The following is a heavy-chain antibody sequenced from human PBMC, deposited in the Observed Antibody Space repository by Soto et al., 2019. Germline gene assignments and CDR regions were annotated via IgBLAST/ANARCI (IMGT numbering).Heavy chain of an antibody. CDR1: GFTFGDYA. J-gene: IGHJ4*02. D-gene: IGHD3-3*01. V-gene: IGHV3-49*03. Sequence: GGSLRLSCTASGFTFGDYAMSWFRQAPGKGLEWVGFIRSKAYGGTTEYAASVTGRFTISRDDSKSIAYLQMNSLKTEDTAVYYCTSNYDFWSGYFDYWGQGTLVTVSS. CDR3: TSNYDFWSGYFDY. CDR2: IRSKAYGGTT.